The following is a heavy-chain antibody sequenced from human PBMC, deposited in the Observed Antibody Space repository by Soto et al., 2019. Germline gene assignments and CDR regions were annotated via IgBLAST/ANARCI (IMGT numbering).Heavy chain of an antibody. CDR1: GFTFSSYA. CDR2: ISYDGSNK. J-gene: IGHJ6*02. D-gene: IGHD6-19*01. CDR3: ARDRYSSGFYYGMDV. V-gene: IGHV3-30-3*01. Sequence: QVQLVESGGGVVQPGRSLRLSCAASGFTFSSYAMHWVRQAPGKGLEWVAVISYDGSNKYYADSVEGRFTISRDNSKNTLYLQMNSLRAEDTAVYYCARDRYSSGFYYGMDVWGQGTTVTVSS.